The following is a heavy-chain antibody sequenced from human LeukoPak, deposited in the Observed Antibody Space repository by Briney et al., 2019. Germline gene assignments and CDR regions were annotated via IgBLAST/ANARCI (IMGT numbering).Heavy chain of an antibody. Sequence: ASVKLSCKASGYTFTGYYMHWVRHAPGQGLEWMGWINPNNGGTNYAQKFQGRVTMTRDTSISTAYLELNRLRSDDTDVYYCARAPSSNYFDDWGQGALVTVSS. D-gene: IGHD2-2*01. CDR1: GYTFTGYY. CDR2: INPNNGGT. V-gene: IGHV1-2*02. J-gene: IGHJ4*02. CDR3: ARAPSSNYFDD.